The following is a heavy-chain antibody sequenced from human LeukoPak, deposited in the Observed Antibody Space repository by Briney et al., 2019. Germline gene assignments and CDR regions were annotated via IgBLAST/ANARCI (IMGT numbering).Heavy chain of an antibody. CDR2: INHSGST. Sequence: SETLSLTCAVYGGSFSGYYWSWIRQPPGKGLEWIGEINHSGSTNYNPSLKSRVTISVDTSKNQFSLKLSSVTAADTAVYYCAREVAAYCGGDCSPNWFDPWGQGTLVTVSS. D-gene: IGHD2-21*02. V-gene: IGHV4-34*01. CDR1: GGSFSGYY. CDR3: AREVAAYCGGDCSPNWFDP. J-gene: IGHJ5*02.